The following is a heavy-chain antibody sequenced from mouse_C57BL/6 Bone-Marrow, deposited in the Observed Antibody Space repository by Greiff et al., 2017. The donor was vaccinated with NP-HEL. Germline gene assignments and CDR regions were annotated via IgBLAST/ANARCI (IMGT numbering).Heavy chain of an antibody. CDR1: GFTFSSYG. D-gene: IGHD1-1*01. V-gene: IGHV5-6*01. J-gene: IGHJ2*01. Sequence: EVMLVESGGDLVKPGGSLKLSCAASGFTFSSYGMSWVRQTPDKRLEWVATISSGGSYTYYPDSVKGRFTISRDNAKNTLYLQMSSLKSEDTAMYYCAREVTTVVKDYFDYWGQGTTLTVSS. CDR3: AREVTTVVKDYFDY. CDR2: ISSGGSYT.